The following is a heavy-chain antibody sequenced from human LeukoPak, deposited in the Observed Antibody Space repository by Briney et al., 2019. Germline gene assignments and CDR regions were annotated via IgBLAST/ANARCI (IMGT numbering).Heavy chain of an antibody. V-gene: IGHV1-2*02. D-gene: IGHD6-19*01. CDR1: GYTFTVFY. CDR2: INPNSGGT. CDR3: ARDRPGYGSEFDP. Sequence: ASVKVSCKASGYTFTVFYIHWVRQAPGQGLEWMGWINPNSGGTKYVQKFQGRVTMTRDTSISTTYMELSSLRSDDTAVYYCARDRPGYGSEFDPWGQGTLVTVSS. J-gene: IGHJ5*02.